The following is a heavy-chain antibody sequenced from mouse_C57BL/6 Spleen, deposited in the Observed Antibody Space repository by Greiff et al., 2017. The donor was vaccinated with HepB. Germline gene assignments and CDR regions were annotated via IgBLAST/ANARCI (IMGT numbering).Heavy chain of an antibody. Sequence: EVMLVESGEGLVKPGGSLKLSCAASGFTFSSYAMSWVRQTPEKRLEWVAYISSGGDYIYYADTVMGLFTISRGNARNTLYLQMSSLKSEDTAMYYCTRDQGGTWFAYWGQGTLVTVSA. D-gene: IGHD1-1*02. CDR1: GFTFSSYA. J-gene: IGHJ3*01. V-gene: IGHV5-9-1*02. CDR3: TRDQGGTWFAY. CDR2: ISSGGDYI.